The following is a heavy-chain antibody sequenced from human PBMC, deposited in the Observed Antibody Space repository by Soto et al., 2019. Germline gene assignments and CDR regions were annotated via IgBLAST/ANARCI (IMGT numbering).Heavy chain of an antibody. CDR3: ARGDTYNSYWHFDL. D-gene: IGHD1-1*01. Sequence: PGESLKISCNGSEYSFSSHWIAWVRQMPGKGLEWMGTIYPGDSDTRYSPSFEGRVSMSADESISTAYLQWGSLQASDTAIYYCARGDTYNSYWHFDLWGRGTLVTVYS. CDR2: IYPGDSDT. J-gene: IGHJ2*01. CDR1: EYSFSSHW. V-gene: IGHV5-51*01.